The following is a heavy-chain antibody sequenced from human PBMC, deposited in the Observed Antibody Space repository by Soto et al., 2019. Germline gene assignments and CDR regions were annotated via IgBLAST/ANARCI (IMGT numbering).Heavy chain of an antibody. CDR2: IIPIFGTA. V-gene: IGHV1-69*13. D-gene: IGHD2-2*01. CDR3: ARDIVVVPAPGYYYYGMDV. J-gene: IGHJ6*02. CDR1: GGTFSSYA. Sequence: GASVKVSCKASGGTFSSYAISWVRQAPGQGLEWMGGIIPIFGTANYAQKFQGRVTITADESTSTAYTELSSLRSEDTAVYYCARDIVVVPAPGYYYYGMDVWGQGTTVTVSS.